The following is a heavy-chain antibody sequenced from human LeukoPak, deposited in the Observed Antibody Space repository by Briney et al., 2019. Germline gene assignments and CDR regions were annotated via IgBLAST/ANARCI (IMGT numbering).Heavy chain of an antibody. D-gene: IGHD2-2*01. CDR1: VGSISSGDYY. CDR3: ARGGAIVVVPAASYFDY. CDR2: IYYSGNT. Sequence: SQTLTLTCTVSVGSISSGDYYWSRIRQPPGKALEFLGYIYYSGNTYYTPSLKSRVTIAVDTSKNQFSLKLSSVTAADTAVYYCARGGAIVVVPAASYFDYRGQGTLVTVSS. V-gene: IGHV4-30-4*08. J-gene: IGHJ4*02.